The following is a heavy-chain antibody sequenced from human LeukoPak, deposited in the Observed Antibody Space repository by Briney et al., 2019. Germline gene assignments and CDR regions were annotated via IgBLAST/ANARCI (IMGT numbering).Heavy chain of an antibody. D-gene: IGHD1-20*01. J-gene: IGHJ4*02. CDR2: IGTAGDT. CDR3: ARGSITGTTGYFDY. Sequence: PGGSRRLSCAASGFTFSSYDMHWVRQATGKGLEWVSAIGTAGDTYYPGSVKGRFTISRENAKNSLYLQMNSLRAGDTAVYYCARGSITGTTGYFDYWGQGTLVTVSS. V-gene: IGHV3-13*01. CDR1: GFTFSSYD.